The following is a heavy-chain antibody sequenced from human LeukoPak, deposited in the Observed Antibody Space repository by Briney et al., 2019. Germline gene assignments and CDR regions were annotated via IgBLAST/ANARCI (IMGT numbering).Heavy chain of an antibody. J-gene: IGHJ4*02. V-gene: IGHV4-59*08. D-gene: IGHD1-14*01. Sequence: SGTLSLTCTVSGGSISSYYWSWIRQPPGRGLEWIGYIYYSGSTNYNPSLKSRVTISVDTSKNQFSLKLSSVTASDTAVYYCARTGTVLTFFDYWGQGTLVTVSS. CDR2: IYYSGST. CDR3: ARTGTVLTFFDY. CDR1: GGSISSYY.